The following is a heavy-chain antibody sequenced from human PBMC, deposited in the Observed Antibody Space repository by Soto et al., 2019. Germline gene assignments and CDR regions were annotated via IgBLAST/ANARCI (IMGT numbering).Heavy chain of an antibody. Sequence: QVQLVKSGAEVKKPGSSVKVSCKASGGTFSSYAISWVLQAPGQGLEWMGGIIPIFGTANYAQKFQGRVTITADESTSTAYMELSSLRSEDTAVYYCARFGDFGVVITHYGMDVWGQGTTVTVSS. D-gene: IGHD3-3*01. CDR2: IIPIFGTA. CDR1: GGTFSSYA. J-gene: IGHJ6*02. CDR3: ARFGDFGVVITHYGMDV. V-gene: IGHV1-69*01.